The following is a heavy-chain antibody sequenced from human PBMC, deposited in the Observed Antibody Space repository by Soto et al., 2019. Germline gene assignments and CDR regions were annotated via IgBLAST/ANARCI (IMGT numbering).Heavy chain of an antibody. D-gene: IGHD3-22*01. CDR2: IYYSGST. CDR3: AREITMIVPGYYYYGMDV. CDR1: GGSISSGGYY. Sequence: QVQLQESGPGLVKPSQTLSLTCTVSGGSISSGGYYWSWIRQHPGKGRGWMGYIYYSGSTYYNPSLKSRVTISVDTSKNQFSLKLSSVTAADTAVYYCAREITMIVPGYYYYGMDVWGQGTTVTVSS. J-gene: IGHJ6*02. V-gene: IGHV4-31*03.